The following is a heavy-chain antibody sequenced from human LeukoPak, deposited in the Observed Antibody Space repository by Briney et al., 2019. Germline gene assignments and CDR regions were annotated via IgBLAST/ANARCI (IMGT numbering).Heavy chain of an antibody. D-gene: IGHD3-3*01. V-gene: IGHV3-74*01. Sequence: QPGGSLRLSCVVSGFTVNSFWMHWVRQGPGKGLVWVSHINSDGSTTGYADSVKGRFTISRDSAKNTLYLEMNNLRAEDTAVFYCARDQYDTWSRRGNFDSWGQGTLVIVSS. J-gene: IGHJ4*02. CDR1: GFTVNSFW. CDR3: ARDQYDTWSRRGNFDS. CDR2: INSDGSTT.